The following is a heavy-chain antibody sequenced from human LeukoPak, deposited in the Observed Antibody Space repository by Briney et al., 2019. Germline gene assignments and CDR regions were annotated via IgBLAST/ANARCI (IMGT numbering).Heavy chain of an antibody. V-gene: IGHV4-34*01. CDR3: ARVSRGYSYGPDY. CDR2: INHIGST. CDR1: GGSFSGYY. J-gene: IGHJ4*02. Sequence: SETLSLTCAVYGGSFSGYYWSWIRQPPGKGLEWIVEINHIGSTNYNPSLKSRVTISVDTSNNHFSLKLSPLTAADTAVYYCARVSRGYSYGPDYWGQGTLVTVSS. D-gene: IGHD5-18*01.